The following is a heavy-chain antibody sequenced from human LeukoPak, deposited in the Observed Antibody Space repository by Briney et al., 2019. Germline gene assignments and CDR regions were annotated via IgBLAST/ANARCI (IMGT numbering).Heavy chain of an antibody. Sequence: GGSLRLSCAASGFIFSSYAMSWVRQAPGKGLEWVSVISGSGGSTYYADSVKGRVTIATDNSKNTLYLQMTSLRAEDTAVYYCAKGLYGNFDYWGQGTLVTVSS. CDR2: ISGSGGST. J-gene: IGHJ4*02. CDR1: GFIFSSYA. V-gene: IGHV3-23*01. D-gene: IGHD3-16*01. CDR3: AKGLYGNFDY.